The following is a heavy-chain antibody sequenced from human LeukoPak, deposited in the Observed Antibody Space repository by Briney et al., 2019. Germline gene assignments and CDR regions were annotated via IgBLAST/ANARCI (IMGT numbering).Heavy chain of an antibody. J-gene: IGHJ4*02. CDR3: ARVGYSSAWYFFNF. CDR2: LSSTGTT. CDR1: RISFSSFG. V-gene: IGHV3-23*01. D-gene: IGHD6-13*01. Sequence: GGSVRLSCAPSRISFSSFGMSWVRQTPEKGLDWVSTLSSTGTTFYAGSVKGRFTISRANSEHTLYLQMDSLTAEDTALYYCARVGYSSAWYFFNFWGQGTLVTVSS.